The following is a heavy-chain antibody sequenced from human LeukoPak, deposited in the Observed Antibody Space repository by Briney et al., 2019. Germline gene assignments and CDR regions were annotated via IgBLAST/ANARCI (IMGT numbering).Heavy chain of an antibody. Sequence: SETLSLTCAVYGGSFSGYYWSWIRQPPGKGLERIGEINHSGSTNYNPSLKSRVTISVDTSKNQFSLKLSSVTAADTAVYYCAGGRTKSRPNAFDIWGQGTMVTVSS. V-gene: IGHV4-34*01. D-gene: IGHD1-7*01. CDR2: INHSGST. CDR3: AGGRTKSRPNAFDI. J-gene: IGHJ3*02. CDR1: GGSFSGYY.